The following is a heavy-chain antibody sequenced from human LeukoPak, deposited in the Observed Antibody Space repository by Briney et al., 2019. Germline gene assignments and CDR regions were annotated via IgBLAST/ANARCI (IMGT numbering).Heavy chain of an antibody. V-gene: IGHV3-21*01. CDR3: ARDPGGSYYYYGMDV. Sequence: GGSLRLSCAASGFTFNTFTMNWVRRAPGKGLEWVSSITSSSSYNYYADSVKGRFTISRDNTKKSLYLEMNSLRAEDTAVYYCARDPGGSYYYYGMDVWGQGTTVTVSS. D-gene: IGHD1-26*01. J-gene: IGHJ6*02. CDR1: GFTFNTFT. CDR2: ITSSSSYN.